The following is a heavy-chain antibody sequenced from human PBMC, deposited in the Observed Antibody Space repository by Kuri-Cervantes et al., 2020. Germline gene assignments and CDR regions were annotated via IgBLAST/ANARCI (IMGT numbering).Heavy chain of an antibody. Sequence: GESLKISCAASGFTFSSYWMSWVRQAPGKGLEWVAVMSYDGNNKYFADSVKGRFTISRDNSKNTLYLQMNSLRAEDTAVYYCARSSSRYYFDYWGQGTLVTVSS. V-gene: IGHV3-30-3*01. D-gene: IGHD6-13*01. CDR3: ARSSSRYYFDY. J-gene: IGHJ4*02. CDR2: MSYDGNNK. CDR1: GFTFSSYW.